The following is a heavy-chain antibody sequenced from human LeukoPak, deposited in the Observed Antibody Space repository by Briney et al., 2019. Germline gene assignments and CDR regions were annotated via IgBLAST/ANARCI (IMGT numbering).Heavy chain of an antibody. J-gene: IGHJ4*02. CDR3: ARAKGRSLLFDY. CDR1: GDSVSSNSAA. V-gene: IGHV6-1*01. Sequence: SQRLSLTCAISGDSVSSNSAAWNWIRQSPSRGLEWLGRRDYRSKWYNDYAVSVKGRIAINPDTSKNQFSLQLNSVTPEDTAVYYCARAKGRSLLFDYWGQGTLDTLSS. D-gene: IGHD6-13*01. CDR2: RDYRSKWYN.